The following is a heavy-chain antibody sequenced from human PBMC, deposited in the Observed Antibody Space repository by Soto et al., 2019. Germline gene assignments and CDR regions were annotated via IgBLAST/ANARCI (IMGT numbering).Heavy chain of an antibody. CDR1: GFTFSSYA. Sequence: GGSLRLSCAASGFTFSSYAMSWVRQAPGKGLEWVSAISGSGGSTYYADSVKGRFTISRDNSKNTLYLQMSSLRAEDTAVYYCATRTSLDVVVITYFDYWGQGTLVTVSS. V-gene: IGHV3-23*01. J-gene: IGHJ4*02. CDR3: ATRTSLDVVVITYFDY. CDR2: ISGSGGST. D-gene: IGHD3-22*01.